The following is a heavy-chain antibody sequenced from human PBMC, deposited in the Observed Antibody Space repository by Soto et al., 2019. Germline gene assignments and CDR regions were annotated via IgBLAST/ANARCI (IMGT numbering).Heavy chain of an antibody. J-gene: IGHJ4*02. Sequence: QVQLVESGGGVVQTGRSLRLSCAASGFTFSSYAMHWVRQAPGKGLEWVAVMSYDGTNKYYAGSVKGRFTISRDNSENTVHLQMNSLRDEDTAVYYCARGNGGSCYSGMDYWGQGTLVTVSS. CDR1: GFTFSSYA. CDR2: MSYDGTNK. CDR3: ARGNGGSCYSGMDY. V-gene: IGHV3-30-3*01. D-gene: IGHD2-15*01.